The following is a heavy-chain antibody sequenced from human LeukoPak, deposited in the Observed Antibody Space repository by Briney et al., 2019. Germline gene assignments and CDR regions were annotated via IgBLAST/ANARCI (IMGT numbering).Heavy chain of an antibody. CDR3: ARQYYPGNWFDP. CDR2: INHSGST. J-gene: IGHJ5*02. V-gene: IGHV4-34*01. D-gene: IGHD3-10*01. Sequence: SETLSLTCAVYGGSFSGYYWSWIRQPPGKGLEWIGEINHSGSTNYNPSLKSRVTISVDTSKNQFSLKLSSVTAADTAVYYCARQYYPGNWFDPWGQGTLVTVSS. CDR1: GGSFSGYY.